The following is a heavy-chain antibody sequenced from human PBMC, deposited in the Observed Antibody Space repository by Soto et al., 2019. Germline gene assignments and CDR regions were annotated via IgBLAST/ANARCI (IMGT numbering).Heavy chain of an antibody. J-gene: IGHJ4*02. V-gene: IGHV3-30*18. CDR2: TSHDGSNE. CDR3: AKDTYYDSSSGYYIFDY. Sequence: QVQLVESGGGVVQPGRSLRLSCTASGFTFGSYGMHWVRQAPGKGLEWVAVTSHDGSNEQYADSVKGRFTVSRDNSKNKVFMKMNRMRPEETALYYCAKDTYYDSSSGYYIFDYWGKGNLLTVTS. D-gene: IGHD3-22*01. CDR1: GFTFGSYG.